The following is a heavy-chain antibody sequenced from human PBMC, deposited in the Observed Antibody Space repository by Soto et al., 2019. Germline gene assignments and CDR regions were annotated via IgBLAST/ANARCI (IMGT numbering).Heavy chain of an antibody. CDR1: GGSISSGGYY. CDR2: ISYSGST. D-gene: IGHD4-17*01. Sequence: SETLSLTCTVSGGSISSGGYYWSWIRQHPATGLEWIGHISYSGSTYYNTSLKSRVTISVDTSRNQFSLIVSSVTAADTAVYYCARVRSSTTVTTVRWFDPWGQGTLVTVSS. J-gene: IGHJ5*02. V-gene: IGHV4-31*03. CDR3: ARVRSSTTVTTVRWFDP.